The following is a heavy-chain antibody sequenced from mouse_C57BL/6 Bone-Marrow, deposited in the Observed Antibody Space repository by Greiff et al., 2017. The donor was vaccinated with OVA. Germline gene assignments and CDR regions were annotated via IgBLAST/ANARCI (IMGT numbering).Heavy chain of an antibody. CDR1: GYTFTDYN. Sequence: EVQLQESGPELVKPGASVKIPCKASGYTFTDYNMDWVKQSHGKSLEWIGDINPNNGGTIYNQKFKGKATLTVDKSSSTAYMELRSLTSEDTAVYYCARMRTTVVRRDKDYAMDYWGQGTSVTVSS. J-gene: IGHJ4*01. V-gene: IGHV1-18*01. CDR2: INPNNGGT. CDR3: ARMRTTVVRRDKDYAMDY. D-gene: IGHD1-1*01.